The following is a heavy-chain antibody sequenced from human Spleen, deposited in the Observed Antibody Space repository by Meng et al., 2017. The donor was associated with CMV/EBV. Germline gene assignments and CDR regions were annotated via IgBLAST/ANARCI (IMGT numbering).Heavy chain of an antibody. J-gene: IGHJ4*02. V-gene: IGHV3-23*01. Sequence: GGSLRLSCAASGFTFSSYAMSWVRQAPGKGLEWVSAISGSGGSTYYADSVKGRFTISRDNAKNTLFLQMNSLRAEDTAVYYCARGPPYSSSSFFDYWGQGTLVTVSS. CDR2: ISGSGGST. D-gene: IGHD6-6*01. CDR3: ARGPPYSSSSFFDY. CDR1: GFTFSSYA.